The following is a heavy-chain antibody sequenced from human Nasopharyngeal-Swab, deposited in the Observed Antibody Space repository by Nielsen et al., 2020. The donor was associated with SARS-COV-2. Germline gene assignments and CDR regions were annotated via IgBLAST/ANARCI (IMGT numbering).Heavy chain of an antibody. J-gene: IGHJ5*02. CDR1: GYTFTSYG. CDR2: ISAYNGNT. Sequence: ASVKVSGKASGYTFTSYGISWVRQAAGQGLEWMGWISAYNGNTNYAQKLQGRVTMTTDTSTSTAYMELRSLRSDDTAVYYCARDGLYDYVWGSYRYRWFDPWGQGTLVTVSS. D-gene: IGHD3-16*02. V-gene: IGHV1-18*01. CDR3: ARDGLYDYVWGSYRYRWFDP.